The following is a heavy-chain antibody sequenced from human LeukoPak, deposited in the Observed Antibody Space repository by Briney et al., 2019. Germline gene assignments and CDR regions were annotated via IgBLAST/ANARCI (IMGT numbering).Heavy chain of an antibody. CDR1: GFTFHDYA. D-gene: IGHD3-22*01. J-gene: IGHJ4*02. CDR2: IRYDGSNK. CDR3: AKDDSGYSPYYFDY. V-gene: IGHV3-30*02. Sequence: GGSLRLSCAASGFTFHDYAMYWVRQAPGKGLEWVAFIRYDGSNKYYADSVKGRFTISRDNSKNTLYLQMNSLRAEDTAVYYCAKDDSGYSPYYFDYWGQGTLVTVSS.